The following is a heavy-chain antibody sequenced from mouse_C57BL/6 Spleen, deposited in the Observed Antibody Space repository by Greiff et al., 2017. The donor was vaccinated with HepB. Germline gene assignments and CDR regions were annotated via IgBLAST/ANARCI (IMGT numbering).Heavy chain of an antibody. V-gene: IGHV1-59*01. CDR3: ARPLGLRPLAY. CDR2: IDPSDSYT. CDR1: GYTFTSYW. J-gene: IGHJ3*01. Sequence: VQLQQPGAELVRPGTSVKLSCKASGYTFTSYWMHWVKQRPGQGLEWIGVIDPSDSYTNYNQKFKGKATLTVDTSSCTAYMQLSSLTSEDSAGYYCARPLGLRPLAYWGQGTLVTVSA. D-gene: IGHD2-4*01.